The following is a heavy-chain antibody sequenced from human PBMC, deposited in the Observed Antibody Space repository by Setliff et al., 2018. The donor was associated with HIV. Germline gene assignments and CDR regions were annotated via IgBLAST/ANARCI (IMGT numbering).Heavy chain of an antibody. Sequence: GASVKVSCKASGYTFTGYYIHWVRQAPGQGLEWVGWINPNGGGTNYAQKFQGRVTMTRDTSISTAYMELSSLRSDDTAVYYCARSGAGYSTGPLYYYMDVWGKGTTVTVSS. D-gene: IGHD5-18*01. CDR2: INPNGGGT. CDR3: ARSGAGYSTGPLYYYMDV. J-gene: IGHJ6*03. V-gene: IGHV1-2*02. CDR1: GYTFTGYY.